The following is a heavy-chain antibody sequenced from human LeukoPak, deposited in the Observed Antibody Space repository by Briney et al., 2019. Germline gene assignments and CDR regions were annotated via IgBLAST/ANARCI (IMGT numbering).Heavy chain of an antibody. CDR2: ISYDGSNK. CDR3: AKDTKVYYGSGTYTPDY. V-gene: IGHV3-30*04. Sequence: GGSLRLSCAASGFTFSSYAMHWVRQAPGKGLEWVAVISYDGSNKYYADSVKGRFTISRDNSKNTLYLQMNSLRAEDTAVYYCAKDTKVYYGSGTYTPDYWGQGTLVTVSS. CDR1: GFTFSSYA. J-gene: IGHJ4*02. D-gene: IGHD3-10*01.